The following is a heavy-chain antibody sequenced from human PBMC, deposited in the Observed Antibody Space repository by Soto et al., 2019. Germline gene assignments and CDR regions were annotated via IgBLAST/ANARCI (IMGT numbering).Heavy chain of an antibody. Sequence: QVQLVQSGAEVKKPGASVKVSCKASGYTFTGYYMHWVRQAPGQGLEWMGWINPNSGGTNYAQKFQGWVTMTRDTSISTAYMELSRLRSDDTAVYYCARDLAVRDYGDYVHYYYYGMHVWGQGTTVTASS. J-gene: IGHJ6*02. V-gene: IGHV1-2*04. CDR1: GYTFTGYY. D-gene: IGHD4-17*01. CDR3: ARDLAVRDYGDYVHYYYYGMHV. CDR2: INPNSGGT.